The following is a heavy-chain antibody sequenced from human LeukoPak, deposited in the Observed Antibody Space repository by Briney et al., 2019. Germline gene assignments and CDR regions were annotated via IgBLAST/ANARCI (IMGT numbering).Heavy chain of an antibody. Sequence: SQTLSLTCAISGDSVSSNSAAWNWIRQSPSRGLEWLGRTYYRSKWYNDYAVSVKSRITINPDTSKNQFSLQLNSVTPEDTAVYYCARDPFLYSSGWPYYFDYWGQGTLVTVSS. CDR1: GDSVSSNSAA. D-gene: IGHD6-19*01. CDR3: ARDPFLYSSGWPYYFDY. V-gene: IGHV6-1*01. J-gene: IGHJ4*02. CDR2: TYYRSKWYN.